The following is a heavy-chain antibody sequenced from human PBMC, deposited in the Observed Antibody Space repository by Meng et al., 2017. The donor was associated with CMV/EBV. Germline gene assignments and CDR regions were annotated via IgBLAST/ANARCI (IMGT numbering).Heavy chain of an antibody. V-gene: IGHV1-69*05. CDR3: ARVRGYCTNGVCSDYYYGMDV. D-gene: IGHD2-8*01. Sequence: SVKVSCKASGGTFSSYAISWVRQAPGQRLEWMGGIIPIFGTANYAQKFQGRVTITTDESTSTAYMELSSLRSEDTAVYYCARVRGYCTNGVCSDYYYGMDVWGQGTTVTVSS. CDR1: GGTFSSYA. J-gene: IGHJ6*02. CDR2: IIPIFGTA.